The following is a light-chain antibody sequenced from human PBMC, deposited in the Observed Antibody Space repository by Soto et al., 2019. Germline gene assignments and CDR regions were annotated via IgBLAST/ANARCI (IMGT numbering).Light chain of an antibody. J-gene: IGKJ1*01. CDR1: QSLVYSDGRTY. CDR2: QVS. CDR3: MQGTHWPLT. V-gene: IGKV2-30*01. Sequence: DVVVTQSPLSLPVTLGQPASISCRSSQSLVYSDGRTYLNWFQQRPGQSPRRLIYQVSKRDSGVPDRLSGSGSGTDFTLKISRVEAEDVRIYYCMQGTHWPLTFGQGTRVEIE.